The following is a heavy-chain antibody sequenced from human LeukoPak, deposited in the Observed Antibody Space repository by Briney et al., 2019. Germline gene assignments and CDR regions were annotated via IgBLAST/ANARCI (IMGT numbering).Heavy chain of an antibody. CDR1: GFTFSSYG. CDR3: ARVSRWELPPPLGAFDI. V-gene: IGHV3-30*02. D-gene: IGHD1-26*01. J-gene: IGHJ3*02. Sequence: PGGSLRLSCAASGFTFSSYGMHWVRQAPGKGLEWVSFIRYDGSNEYYADSVKGRFSISRDNAKNSLYLQMNSLRAEDTAVYYCARVSRWELPPPLGAFDIWGRGTLVTVSS. CDR2: IRYDGSNE.